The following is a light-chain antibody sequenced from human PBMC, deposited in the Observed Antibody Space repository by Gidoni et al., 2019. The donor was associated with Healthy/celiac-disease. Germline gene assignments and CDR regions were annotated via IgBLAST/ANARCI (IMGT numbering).Light chain of an antibody. V-gene: IGLV2-14*03. CDR3: SSYTSSSTYV. CDR2: DVS. J-gene: IGLJ1*01. CDR1: SSDVGGYNY. Sequence: SALTQPASVSGSPGQSITISCTGTSSDVGGYNYVSWCQQHPGKAPKLMIYDVSNRPSGVSNRFSGSKSGNTASLTISGLQAEDEADYYCSSYTSSSTYVFGTGTKVTVL.